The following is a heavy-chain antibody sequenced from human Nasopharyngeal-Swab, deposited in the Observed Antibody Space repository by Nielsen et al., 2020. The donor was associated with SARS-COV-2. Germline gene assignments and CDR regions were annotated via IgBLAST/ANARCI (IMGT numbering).Heavy chain of an antibody. CDR2: IRSKANSYAT. J-gene: IGHJ6*02. D-gene: IGHD3-22*01. Sequence: GGSLRLSCAASGFTFSGSAMHWVRQASGKGLEWVGRIRSKANSYATAYAASVKGRFTISRDDSKNTAYLQMNSLKTEDTAVYYCTSLKYYYDSSGYYDGMDVWGQGTTVTVSS. V-gene: IGHV3-73*01. CDR1: GFTFSGSA. CDR3: TSLKYYYDSSGYYDGMDV.